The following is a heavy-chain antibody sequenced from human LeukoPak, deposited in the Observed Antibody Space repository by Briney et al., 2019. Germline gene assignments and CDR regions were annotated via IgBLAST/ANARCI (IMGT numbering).Heavy chain of an antibody. CDR3: ARESGIYNWNYYYYYYMDV. CDR2: IYTSGST. CDR1: GGSFSGYY. V-gene: IGHV4-4*07. D-gene: IGHD1-20*01. Sequence: TSETLSLTCAAYGGSFSGYYWSWIRQPAGKGLEWIGRIYTSGSTNYNPSLKSRVTMSVDTSKNQFSLKLSSVTAADTAVYYCARESGIYNWNYYYYYYMDVWGKGTTVTVSS. J-gene: IGHJ6*03.